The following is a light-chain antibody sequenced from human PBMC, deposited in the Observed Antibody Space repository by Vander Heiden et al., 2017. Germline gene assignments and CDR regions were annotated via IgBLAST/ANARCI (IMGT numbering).Light chain of an antibody. Sequence: DTAMPQPPDSLAVSLGARATIDCESSQSVLFSSNNKNYLVWYQQKPGQPPKLLIYWASTRESGVPDRFSGSASGTDFTLTISSLQAEDVAVYYCQQYYTTPYTFGQGTKLEIK. V-gene: IGKV4-1*01. CDR2: WAS. J-gene: IGKJ2*01. CDR1: QSVLFSSNNKNY. CDR3: QQYYTTPYT.